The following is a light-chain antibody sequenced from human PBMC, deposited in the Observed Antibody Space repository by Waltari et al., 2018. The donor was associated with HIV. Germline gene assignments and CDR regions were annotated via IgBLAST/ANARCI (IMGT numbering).Light chain of an antibody. CDR3: AAWDGSLSNYV. Sequence: QSVLTQPPSASGTPGQRVTVSCSGSRSNIGINYVYWYQQLPGTAPKLLIYRNYQRPSGVPARFAGSKAGTSASLAISGLRSEDEADYYCAAWDGSLSNYVFGTGTKVTVL. CDR1: RSNIGINY. J-gene: IGLJ1*01. V-gene: IGLV1-47*01. CDR2: RNY.